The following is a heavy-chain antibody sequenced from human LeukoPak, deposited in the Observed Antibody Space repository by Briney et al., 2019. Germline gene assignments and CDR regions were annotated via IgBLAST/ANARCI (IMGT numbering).Heavy chain of an antibody. CDR2: ISGSVGET. J-gene: IGHJ4*02. D-gene: IGHD4-17*01. CDR1: GFTSSGYA. V-gene: IGHV3-23*01. CDR3: AKARGTDYGDYVIFDY. Sequence: PGGSLRLFCVASGFTSSGYAMSWVRQAPGEGLEWVSSISGSVGETYYTDSVKGRFTIPRDNSKDTLYLQTVSLGAEDTALYYCAKARGTDYGDYVIFDYWGQGTLVTVSS.